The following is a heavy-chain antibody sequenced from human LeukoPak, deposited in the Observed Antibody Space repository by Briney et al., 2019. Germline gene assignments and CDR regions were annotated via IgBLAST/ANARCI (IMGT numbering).Heavy chain of an antibody. Sequence: SETLSLTCTVSGGSISSGSCYWSWIRQPAGKGLEWIGRIYTSGSTNYNPSLKSRATISVDTSKNQFSLKLSSVTAADSAIYYCTREYGFMTTVFHAFDIWGQGTMVTVSS. CDR2: IYTSGST. V-gene: IGHV4-61*02. CDR1: GGSISSGSCY. D-gene: IGHD4-17*01. J-gene: IGHJ3*02. CDR3: TREYGFMTTVFHAFDI.